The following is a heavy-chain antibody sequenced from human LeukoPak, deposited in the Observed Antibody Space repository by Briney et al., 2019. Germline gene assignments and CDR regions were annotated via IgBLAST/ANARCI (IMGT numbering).Heavy chain of an antibody. Sequence: GASVKVSCKASGYTFTSYGISWVRQAPGQGLEWMGWISAYNGNTNYAQKLQGRVTMTTDTSTSTAYVELRSLRSDDTAVYYCARDRGSTSWRYYYYGMDVWGQGTTVTVSS. CDR1: GYTFTSYG. V-gene: IGHV1-18*01. CDR3: ARDRGSTSWRYYYYGMDV. J-gene: IGHJ6*02. CDR2: ISAYNGNT. D-gene: IGHD2-2*01.